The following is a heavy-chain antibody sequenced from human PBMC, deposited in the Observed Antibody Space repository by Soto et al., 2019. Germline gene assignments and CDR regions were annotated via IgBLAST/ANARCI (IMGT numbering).Heavy chain of an antibody. D-gene: IGHD1-7*01. CDR3: AKVLFYSSGTRPGPEYYYYGMDV. CDR2: IYHSGST. V-gene: IGHV4-30-2*01. CDR1: GGSISSGGYS. J-gene: IGHJ6*02. Sequence: SETLSLTCAVSGGSISSGGYSWSWIRQPPGKGLEWIGYIYHSGSTYYNPSLKSRVTISVDRSKNQFSLKLSSVTAADTAVYYCAKVLFYSSGTRPGPEYYYYGMDVWGQGTTVTVSS.